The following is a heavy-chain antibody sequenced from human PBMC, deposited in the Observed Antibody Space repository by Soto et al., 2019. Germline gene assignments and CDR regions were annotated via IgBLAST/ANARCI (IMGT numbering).Heavy chain of an antibody. CDR2: ISGSGGST. Sequence: EVQLLESGGGLVQPGGSLRLSCAASEFTFSSYARSCVRQAPGKGLEWVSAISGSGGSTYYADSAKGRFTISRDNSKNALYLQMNSLRTEDTAVYYCARRSSGWYFDYWGQGTLVTVSS. D-gene: IGHD6-19*01. J-gene: IGHJ4*02. CDR1: EFTFSSYA. CDR3: ARRSSGWYFDY. V-gene: IGHV3-23*01.